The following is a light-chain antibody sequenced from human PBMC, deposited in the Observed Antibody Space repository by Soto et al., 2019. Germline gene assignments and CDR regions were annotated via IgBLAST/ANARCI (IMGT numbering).Light chain of an antibody. CDR1: QSVSGN. CDR3: QQYNNWPPT. V-gene: IGKV3-15*01. J-gene: IGKJ1*01. Sequence: EIVMTQSPATLSASPGERVTLSCRVSQSVSGNLAWYQQKPGQAPRLLIYGASTRATGIPARFSGSGSGTEFTLTISSLQSEDFAVYYCQQYNNWPPTFGQGTKVDI. CDR2: GAS.